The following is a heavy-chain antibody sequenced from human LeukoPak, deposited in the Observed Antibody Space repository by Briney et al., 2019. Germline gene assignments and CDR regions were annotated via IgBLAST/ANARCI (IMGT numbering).Heavy chain of an antibody. D-gene: IGHD5-12*01. CDR1: GFTFSDYY. CDR3: ARAHSGYDPIFDY. J-gene: IGHJ4*02. CDR2: ISSSGSTI. Sequence: GGSLRLSCAASGFTFSDYYMSWIRQAPGKGLEWVSYISSSGSTIYYADSVKGRFTISRDNGKNSLYLQMNSLRAEDTAVYYCARAHSGYDPIFDYWGQGTLVTVSS. V-gene: IGHV3-11*01.